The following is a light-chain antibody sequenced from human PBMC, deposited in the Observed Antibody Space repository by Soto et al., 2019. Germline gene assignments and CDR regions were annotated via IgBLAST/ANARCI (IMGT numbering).Light chain of an antibody. V-gene: IGKV1-9*01. CDR3: QQYDKYST. CDR1: QGISSS. CDR2: AAS. J-gene: IGKJ1*01. Sequence: DIQLTQSPSFLSASVGDRVTITCRASQGISSSLAWFQQKPGKAPKLLIYAASTLQSRVPSRFSGSGSGTDFTLTISSLQPEDFATYFCQQYDKYSTFGHGTKVDVK.